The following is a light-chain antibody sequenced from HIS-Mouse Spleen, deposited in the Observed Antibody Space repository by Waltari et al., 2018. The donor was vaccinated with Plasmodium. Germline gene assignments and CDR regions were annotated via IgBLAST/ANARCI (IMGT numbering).Light chain of an antibody. CDR2: WAS. J-gene: IGKJ2*01. CDR3: QQYYSTPYT. CDR1: QSVLYSSNNKNY. V-gene: IGKV4-1*01. Sequence: DIVMTQSPAYLAASLGERATITCKSSQSVLYSSNNKNYLAWYQQKPGQPPKLLIYWASTRESGVPDRFSGSGSGTDFTLTISSLQAEDVAVYYCQQYYSTPYTFGQGTKLEIK.